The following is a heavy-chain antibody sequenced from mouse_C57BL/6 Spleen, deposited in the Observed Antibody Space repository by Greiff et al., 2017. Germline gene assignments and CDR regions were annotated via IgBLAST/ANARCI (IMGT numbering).Heavy chain of an antibody. CDR2: ISDGGSYT. Sequence: EVQVVESGGGLVKPGGSLKLSCAASGFTFSSYAMSWVRQTPEKRLEWVATISDGGSYTYYPDNVKGRFTISRDNAKNNLYLQMSHLKSEDTAMYYCARDPGYFDYWGQGTTLTVAS. CDR1: GFTFSSYA. CDR3: ARDPGYFDY. V-gene: IGHV5-4*01. J-gene: IGHJ2*01.